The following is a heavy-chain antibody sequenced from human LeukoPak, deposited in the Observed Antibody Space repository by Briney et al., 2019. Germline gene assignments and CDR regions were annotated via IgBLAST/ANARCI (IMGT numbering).Heavy chain of an antibody. Sequence: PSETLSLTCTVSGGSISSITYYWGWIRQPPGWGLEWIEYIYYSGNTNYNPSLKSRVTIAVDKPKNQFSLKLSSVTAADTAVSYCARRGYDILTGYSYNSFDTWGQGTLVTVSS. CDR1: GGSISSITYY. CDR3: ARRGYDILTGYSYNSFDT. V-gene: IGHV4-61*05. CDR2: IYYSGNT. J-gene: IGHJ5*02. D-gene: IGHD3-9*01.